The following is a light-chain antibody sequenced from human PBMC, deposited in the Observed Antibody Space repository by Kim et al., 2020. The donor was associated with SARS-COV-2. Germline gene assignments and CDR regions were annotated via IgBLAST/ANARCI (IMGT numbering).Light chain of an antibody. CDR1: SGHSSYA. CDR3: QTWGTGLYVV. Sequence: VKPTCTLSSGHSSYAIAWHQQQPEKGPRYLMKLNSDGSHSKGDGIPDRFSGSSSGAERYLTISSLQSEDEADYYCQTWGTGLYVVFGGGTQLTVL. V-gene: IGLV4-69*01. CDR2: LNSDGSH. J-gene: IGLJ2*01.